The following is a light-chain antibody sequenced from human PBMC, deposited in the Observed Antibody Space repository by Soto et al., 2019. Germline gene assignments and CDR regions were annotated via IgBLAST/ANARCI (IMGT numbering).Light chain of an antibody. V-gene: IGLV1-40*01. CDR3: PSYDSSLSGYV. CDR1: SSNIGAGYD. Sequence: QSVLTQPPSVSGAPGQRVTISCTGSSSNIGAGYDVHWYHQLPGTAPKLLIYGNSNRPSGVPDRFSGSKSGTSASLAITGLQAEDEADYYCPSYDSSLSGYVFGTGTKLTVL. CDR2: GNS. J-gene: IGLJ1*01.